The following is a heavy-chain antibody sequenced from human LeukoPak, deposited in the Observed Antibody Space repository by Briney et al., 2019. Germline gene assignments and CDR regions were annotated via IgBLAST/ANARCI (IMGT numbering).Heavy chain of an antibody. CDR2: IYYSGST. Sequence: PSETLSLTCTVSGVSISSGGYYWSWIRQSPGKGLEWIGYIYYSGSTYYNPSLKSRVTLSIDTSKNHFSLKLSSVTAADTAVYYCARGAPYSSGWLAGYWGQGTLVTVSS. V-gene: IGHV4-30-4*01. CDR1: GVSISSGGYY. J-gene: IGHJ4*02. D-gene: IGHD6-19*01. CDR3: ARGAPYSSGWLAGY.